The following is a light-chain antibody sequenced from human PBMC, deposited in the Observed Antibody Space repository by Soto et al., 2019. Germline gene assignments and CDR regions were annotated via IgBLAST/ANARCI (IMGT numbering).Light chain of an antibody. CDR3: AVWDASMNANVV. Sequence: QSVLTQRPSASGTPGQRVTISCSGSRSNIGSNKVNWYQQLPGAAPKVLIFGNDQRPSGVPDRFSGSKSGTSASLAISGLQSEDEADYYCAVWDASMNANVVFGGGTEVTVL. CDR2: GND. CDR1: RSNIGSNK. J-gene: IGLJ2*01. V-gene: IGLV1-44*01.